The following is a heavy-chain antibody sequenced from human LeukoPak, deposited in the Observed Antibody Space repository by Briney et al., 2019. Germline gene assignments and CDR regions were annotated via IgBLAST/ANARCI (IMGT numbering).Heavy chain of an antibody. D-gene: IGHD3-22*01. CDR1: GFTFSSYA. J-gene: IGHJ6*03. CDR2: ISYDGSNK. Sequence: PGGSLRLSCAASGFTFSSYAMHWVRQAPGKGLEWVAVISYDGSNKYYADSVKGRFTISRDNSKNTLYLQMNSLRAEDTAVYYCARSHYYDSSGYSPWGGYYYYMDVWGKGTTVTVSS. V-gene: IGHV3-30*04. CDR3: ARSHYYDSSGYSPWGGYYYYMDV.